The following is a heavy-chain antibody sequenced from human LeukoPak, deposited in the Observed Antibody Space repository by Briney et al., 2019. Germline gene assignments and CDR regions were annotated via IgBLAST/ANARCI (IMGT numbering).Heavy chain of an antibody. CDR3: ARRRIAAAESD. V-gene: IGHV4-34*01. Sequence: KPSETLSLTCAVYGGSFSGYYWSWIRQPPGKGLEWIGEINHSGSTNYNPSLKSRVTISVDTSKSQFSLKLSSVTAADTAVYYCARRRIAAAESDWGQGTLVTVSS. CDR2: INHSGST. CDR1: GGSFSGYY. D-gene: IGHD6-13*01. J-gene: IGHJ4*02.